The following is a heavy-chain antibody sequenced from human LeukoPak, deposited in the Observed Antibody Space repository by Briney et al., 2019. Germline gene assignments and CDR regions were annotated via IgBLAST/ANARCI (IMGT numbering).Heavy chain of an antibody. CDR2: IYYSGST. J-gene: IGHJ5*02. Sequence: SQTLSLTCTVSGGSISSGDYYWSWIRQPPGKGLEWIGYIYYSGSTYYNPSLKSRVTISVDTSKNQFSLKLSSVTAADTAVHYCARVNRRLYNWFDPWGQGTLVTVSS. CDR1: GGSISSGDYY. CDR3: ARVNRRLYNWFDP. D-gene: IGHD2/OR15-2a*01. V-gene: IGHV4-30-4*08.